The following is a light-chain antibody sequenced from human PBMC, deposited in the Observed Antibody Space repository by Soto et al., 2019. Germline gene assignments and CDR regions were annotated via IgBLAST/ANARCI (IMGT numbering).Light chain of an antibody. J-gene: IGKJ3*01. CDR1: ESVHRN. CDR2: YAS. CDR3: QHYSNWPPT. V-gene: IGKV3-15*01. Sequence: EMVMTQSPATLSVSPGERVTLSCRASESVHRNLAWYQQKPGQGPSLLIYYASTRATGFPDRFTGSGSGTEFALTISSRQSEDFGVYNCQHYSNWPPTFGPGTKVEIK.